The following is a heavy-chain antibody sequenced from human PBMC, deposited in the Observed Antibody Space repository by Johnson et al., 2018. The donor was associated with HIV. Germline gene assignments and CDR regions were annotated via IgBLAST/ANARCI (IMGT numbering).Heavy chain of an antibody. Sequence: VQLVESGGGLVQPGGSLRLSCAASGFTVSSNYMSWVRQAPGKGLQWVSGINWNGDTPTYADSVKGRFTVSRDNAKRSLYLQLSNLRAEDTAVYYCARVEPIRRAIDAFDIWGQGTMVTVSS. CDR2: INWNGDTP. V-gene: IGHV3-20*04. CDR3: ARVEPIRRAIDAFDI. J-gene: IGHJ3*02. CDR1: GFTVSSNY.